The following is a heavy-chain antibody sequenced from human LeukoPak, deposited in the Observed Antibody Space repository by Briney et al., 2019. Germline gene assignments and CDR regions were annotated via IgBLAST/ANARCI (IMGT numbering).Heavy chain of an antibody. J-gene: IGHJ4*02. D-gene: IGHD3-9*01. CDR2: IYYSGST. CDR1: GGSISSSSYY. Sequence: SETLSLTCTVSGGSISSSSYYWGWIRQPPGKGLEWIGYIYYSGSTNYNPSLKSRVTISVDTSKNQFSLKLSSVTAADTAVYYCARGKGSYDILTGYYNRAVFDYWGQGTLVTVSS. V-gene: IGHV4-61*05. CDR3: ARGKGSYDILTGYYNRAVFDY.